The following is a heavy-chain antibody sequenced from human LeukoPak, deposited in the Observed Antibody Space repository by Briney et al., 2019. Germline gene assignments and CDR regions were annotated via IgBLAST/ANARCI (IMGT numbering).Heavy chain of an antibody. D-gene: IGHD6-13*01. CDR1: GYTFTGYY. V-gene: IGHV1-2*02. Sequence: ASVKVSCKASGYTFTGYYMHWVRQAPGQGLEWMGWINPNSGGTNYAQKFQGRVTMTRDTSISTAYMELSRLRSDDTAVYYCARGRKGSSAPNDYWGQGTLVTVSS. CDR3: ARGRKGSSAPNDY. CDR2: INPNSGGT. J-gene: IGHJ4*02.